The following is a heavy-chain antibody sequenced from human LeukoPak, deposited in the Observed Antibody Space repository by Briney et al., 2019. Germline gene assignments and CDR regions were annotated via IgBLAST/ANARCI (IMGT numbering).Heavy chain of an antibody. CDR2: INDSGST. J-gene: IGHJ4*02. D-gene: IGHD3-16*02. CDR1: GGSFSGYY. CDR3: ARGGPVYDYVWGSYRYTGTFDY. V-gene: IGHV4-34*01. Sequence: PSETLSLTCAVYGGSFSGYYWSWIRQPPGKGLEWIGEINDSGSTNYNPSLKSRVTISVDTSKNQFSLKLSSVTAADTAVYYCARGGPVYDYVWGSYRYTGTFDYWGQGTLVTVSS.